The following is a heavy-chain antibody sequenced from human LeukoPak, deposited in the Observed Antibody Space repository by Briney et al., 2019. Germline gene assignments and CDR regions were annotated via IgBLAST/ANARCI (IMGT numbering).Heavy chain of an antibody. D-gene: IGHD3-22*01. CDR1: GFTFSSYG. CDR3: AKGTHYYDSSGYYSPFDY. CDR2: IRYDGSNK. V-gene: IGHV3-30*02. Sequence: GGSLRLSCAASGFTFSSYGMHWVRQAPGKGLEWVAFIRYDGSNKYYADSVKGRFTISRDNSKNTLYLQMNSLRAEDTAVYYCAKGTHYYDSSGYYSPFDYWGQGTLVTVSS. J-gene: IGHJ4*02.